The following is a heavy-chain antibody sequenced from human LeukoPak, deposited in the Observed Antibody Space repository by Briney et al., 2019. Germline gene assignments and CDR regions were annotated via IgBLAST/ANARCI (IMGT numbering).Heavy chain of an antibody. CDR2: ISATGSTI. J-gene: IGHJ5*02. Sequence: GGSLRLSCAASGFIFSGYSMNWVRQAPGKGLEWVSYISATGSTIYFADSVKGRFTISRDNAKNSLYLQMNSLRAEDTAVYYCAKGRYSGSYYNWFDPWGQGTLVTVSS. D-gene: IGHD1-26*01. CDR3: AKGRYSGSYYNWFDP. CDR1: GFIFSGYS. V-gene: IGHV3-48*04.